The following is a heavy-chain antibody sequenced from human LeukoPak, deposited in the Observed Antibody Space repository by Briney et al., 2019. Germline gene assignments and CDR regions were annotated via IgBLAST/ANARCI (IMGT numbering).Heavy chain of an antibody. V-gene: IGHV3-11*04. CDR2: ISSSGSTI. Sequence: GGSLRLSCAASGFTFSDYYMSWIRQAPGKGLEWVSYISSSGSTIYYADSVKGRFTISRDNAKSTVYLQMNSLRAEDTAVYFCARDRYYIFDYWGQGAPVTVSS. J-gene: IGHJ4*02. D-gene: IGHD3-10*01. CDR3: ARDRYYIFDY. CDR1: GFTFSDYY.